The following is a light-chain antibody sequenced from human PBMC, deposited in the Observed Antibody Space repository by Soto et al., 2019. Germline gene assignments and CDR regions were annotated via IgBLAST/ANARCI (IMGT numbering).Light chain of an antibody. J-gene: IGKJ1*01. CDR2: VAS. CDR1: QSVTDN. V-gene: IGKV3-15*01. CDR3: QQYNYWPWT. Sequence: EVVMTQSPATLSMSPGERATLSCRASQSVTDNLVWFQQKPGQAPRPLIYVASIRATGIPARFSGSGFGTEFTLTISSLQPEDFAVYYCQQYNYWPWTFGQGTKVEIK.